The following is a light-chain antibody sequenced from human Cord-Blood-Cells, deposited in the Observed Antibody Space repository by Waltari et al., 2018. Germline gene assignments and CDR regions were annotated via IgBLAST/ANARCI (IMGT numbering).Light chain of an antibody. J-gene: IGKJ2*01. CDR2: AAS. V-gene: IGKV1-39*01. CDR3: QQSYSTPYT. CDR1: QSISSY. Sequence: DTQMTKSPSSLSASVGDRVTITCRASQSISSYLNWYQQKPGTAAKLLIYAASSLQSAVPSMFRGSGSGTDIPLTISSLEPEYFATYYCQQSYSTPYTGGQGTKREIK.